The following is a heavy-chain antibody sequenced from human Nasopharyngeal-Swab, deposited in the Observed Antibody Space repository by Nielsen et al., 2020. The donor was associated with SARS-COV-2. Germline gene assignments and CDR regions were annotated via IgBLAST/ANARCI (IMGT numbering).Heavy chain of an antibody. CDR2: IKQDGSEK. V-gene: IGHV3-7*01. Sequence: GESLKISCAASGFTFRNYWMSWVRQAPGKGLEWVANIKQDGSEKYYVDSVKGRFTISRDNAKNSLYLQMNSLRAEDTAVYYCARVVYGYNYPVDYWGQGTLVTVSS. J-gene: IGHJ4*02. CDR1: GFTFRNYW. CDR3: ARVVYGYNYPVDY. D-gene: IGHD5-24*01.